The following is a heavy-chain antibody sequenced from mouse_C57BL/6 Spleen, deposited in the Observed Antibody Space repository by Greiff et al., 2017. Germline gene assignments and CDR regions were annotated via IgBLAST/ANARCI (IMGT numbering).Heavy chain of an antibody. CDR1: GYTFTDYN. V-gene: IGHV1-22*01. D-gene: IGHD1-1*01. J-gene: IGHJ4*01. CDR2: INPNNGGT. Sequence: VQLQQSGPELVKPGASVKMSCKASGYTFTDYNMHWVKQSHGKSLEWIGYINPNNGGTSYNQKFKGKATLTVNKSSSTAYMELRSLTSEDSAVYYCARSYYYGSSHYYYAMDYWGQGTSVTVSS. CDR3: ARSYYYGSSHYYYAMDY.